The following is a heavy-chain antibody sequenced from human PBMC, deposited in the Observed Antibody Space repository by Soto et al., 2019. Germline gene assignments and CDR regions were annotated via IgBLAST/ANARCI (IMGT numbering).Heavy chain of an antibody. V-gene: IGHV3-23*01. D-gene: IGHD3-16*01. CDR2: VTSSGDTT. Sequence: EVHLLESGGSLIQPGGSLRLSCAASDFTFSIYAMTWVRQAPGQGLEWVSSVTSSGDTTYYADSVKGRCTISRDNSKNMLSLQMNSLRADDTAVYFCARATIHIYVPFDPWGQWTLVTVSS. CDR3: ARATIHIYVPFDP. J-gene: IGHJ5*02. CDR1: DFTFSIYA.